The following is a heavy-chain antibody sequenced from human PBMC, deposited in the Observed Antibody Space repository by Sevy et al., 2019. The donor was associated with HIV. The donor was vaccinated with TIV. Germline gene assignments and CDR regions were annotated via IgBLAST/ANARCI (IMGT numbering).Heavy chain of an antibody. D-gene: IGHD6-19*01. V-gene: IGHV3-48*01. CDR2: ISSSSSTI. CDR3: ARSGWNYYYYYGMDV. Sequence: GGSLRLSCAASGFTFSSYSMNWVRQAPGKGLEWVSYISSSSSTIYYADSVKGRFTISRDNAKNSLYLQMNSLRAEDTAVYYSARSGWNYYYYYGMDVWGQGTTVTVSS. J-gene: IGHJ6*02. CDR1: GFTFSSYS.